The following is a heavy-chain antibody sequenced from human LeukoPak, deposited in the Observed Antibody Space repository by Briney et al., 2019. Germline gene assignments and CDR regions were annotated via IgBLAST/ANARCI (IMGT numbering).Heavy chain of an antibody. V-gene: IGHV3-15*01. Sequence: PGGSLRLSCAASGFTFSDAWMSWVRPAPGKGVEWVGHIKSKTDGGTTDYPPPVKDKLTISRDDSRNTLYLQMNSLKTEVTAVYYCVTEFYGSYYFWGRGILVTVSS. CDR1: GFTFSDAW. J-gene: IGHJ4*02. D-gene: IGHD1-26*01. CDR2: IKSKTDGGTT. CDR3: VTEFYGSYYF.